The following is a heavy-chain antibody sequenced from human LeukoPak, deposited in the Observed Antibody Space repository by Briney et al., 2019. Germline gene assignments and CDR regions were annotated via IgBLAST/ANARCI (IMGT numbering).Heavy chain of an antibody. V-gene: IGHV3-48*03. CDR2: ISSSGSTI. D-gene: IGHD5-18*01. Sequence: PGGSLRLSCAASGFTFSSYEMNWVRQAPGKGLEWVSYISSSGSTIYYADSVKGRFTISRDNAKNSLYLQMNSLRAEDTAVYYCARRYSYASIDYWGQGTLVTVSS. CDR3: ARRYSYASIDY. J-gene: IGHJ4*02. CDR1: GFTFSSYE.